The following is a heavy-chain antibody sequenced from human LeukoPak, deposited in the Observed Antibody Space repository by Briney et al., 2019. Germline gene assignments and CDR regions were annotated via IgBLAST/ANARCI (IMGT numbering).Heavy chain of an antibody. D-gene: IGHD3-3*01. CDR2: LYHSGST. J-gene: IGHJ3*02. Sequence: SETLSLACTVSGYSISSGYYWGWIRQPPGKGLEWIGSLYHSGSTYYNPSLKSRVTISVDRSKNQFSLKLSSVTAADTAVYYCARLGPTYDFWSGYAFDIWGQGTMVTVSS. CDR1: GYSISSGYY. CDR3: ARLGPTYDFWSGYAFDI. V-gene: IGHV4-38-2*02.